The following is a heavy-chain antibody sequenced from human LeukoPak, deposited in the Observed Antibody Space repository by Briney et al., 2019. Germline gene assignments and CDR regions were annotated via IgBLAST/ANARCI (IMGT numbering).Heavy chain of an antibody. CDR2: MYLSGTT. Sequence: SETLSLTCTVSGDSINSLDLWSWVRPPPGKGLEWIGEMYLSGTTHSNPSVKSRVTISIDKSKNQFFLNLSSVTAADTAVYYCAGLVGRYRSGLYYYYFDYWGQGTLVTVSS. CDR1: GDSINSLDL. J-gene: IGHJ4*02. V-gene: IGHV4-4*02. CDR3: AGLVGRYRSGLYYYYFDY. D-gene: IGHD1-26*01.